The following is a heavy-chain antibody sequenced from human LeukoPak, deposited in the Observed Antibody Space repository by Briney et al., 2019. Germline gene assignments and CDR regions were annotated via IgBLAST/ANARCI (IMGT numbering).Heavy chain of an antibody. J-gene: IGHJ3*02. V-gene: IGHV4-34*01. CDR2: INHSGST. CDR1: GGSISSYY. D-gene: IGHD5-18*01. CDR3: ARDDTAMGDAFDI. Sequence: KSSETLSLTCTVSGGSISSYYWSWIRQPPGKGLEWIGEINHSGSTNYNPSLKSRVTISVDTSKNQFSLKLSSVTAADTAVYYCARDDTAMGDAFDIWGQGTMVTVSS.